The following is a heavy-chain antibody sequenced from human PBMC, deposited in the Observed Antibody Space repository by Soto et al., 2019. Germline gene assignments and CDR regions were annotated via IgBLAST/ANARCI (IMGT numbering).Heavy chain of an antibody. D-gene: IGHD5-18*01. CDR1: GFTFSSYA. J-gene: IGHJ4*02. V-gene: IGHV3-64D*08. CDR2: ISSNGGST. CDR3: VKSRQHGVYRGYSYGKGN. Sequence: PGGSLRLSCSASGFTFSSYAMHWVRQAPGKGLEYVSAISSNGGSTYYADSVKGRFTISRDNSKNTLYLQMSSLRAEDTAVYYCVKSRQHGVYRGYSYGKGNWGQGTLVTVSS.